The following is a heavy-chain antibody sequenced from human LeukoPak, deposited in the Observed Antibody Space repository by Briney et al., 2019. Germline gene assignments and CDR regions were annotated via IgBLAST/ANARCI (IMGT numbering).Heavy chain of an antibody. CDR2: IYHSGST. J-gene: IGHJ6*02. CDR3: ARCSGEDSSGYSYYYGMDV. Sequence: SETLSLTCTVSGGSISSGGYYWSWIRQPPGKGLEWIGYIYHSGSTYYNPSLKSRVTISVDRSKNQFSLKLSSVTAADTAVYYCARCSGEDSSGYSYYYGMDVWGQGTTVTVSS. V-gene: IGHV4-30-2*01. D-gene: IGHD3-22*01. CDR1: GGSISSGGYY.